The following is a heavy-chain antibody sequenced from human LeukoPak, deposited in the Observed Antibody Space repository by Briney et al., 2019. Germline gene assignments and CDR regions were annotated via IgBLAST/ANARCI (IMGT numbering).Heavy chain of an antibody. J-gene: IGHJ6*02. CDR1: GGSISSGGYY. CDR3: ARDWAGWRGNYYYYYGMDV. CDR2: IYYSGST. Sequence: TLSLTCTVSGGSISSGGYYWSWIRQHPGKGLEWIGYIYYSGSTYYNPSLKSRVTISVDTSKNQFSLKLSSVTAADTAVYYCARDWAGWRGNYYYYYGMDVWGQGTTVTVSS. D-gene: IGHD3-3*01. V-gene: IGHV4-31*03.